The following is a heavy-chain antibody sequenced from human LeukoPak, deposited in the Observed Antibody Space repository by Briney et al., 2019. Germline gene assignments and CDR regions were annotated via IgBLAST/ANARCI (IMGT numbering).Heavy chain of an antibody. Sequence: GGSLRLSCAASGFTFSSYSMNWVRQAPGKGLEWVSYISSSSSTIYYADSVKGRFTISGDNAKNSLYLQMNSLGAEDTAVYYCARVNASYYDFWSGYSYNWFDPWGQGTLVTVSS. V-gene: IGHV3-48*01. CDR2: ISSSSSTI. CDR3: ARVNASYYDFWSGYSYNWFDP. CDR1: GFTFSSYS. D-gene: IGHD3-3*01. J-gene: IGHJ5*02.